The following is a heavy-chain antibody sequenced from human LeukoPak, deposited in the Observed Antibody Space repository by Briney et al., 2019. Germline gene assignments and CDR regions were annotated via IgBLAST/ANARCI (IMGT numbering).Heavy chain of an antibody. V-gene: IGHV3-23*01. Sequence: GGSLRLSCAASGLTFINFGMTWVRQAPGKGPEWVSAISGSAVITFYADSVKGRFTISRDNSKNTLYLQMNSLRAEDTALYYCAKSRLSGINDAFDIWGQGTMVTVSS. CDR3: AKSRLSGINDAFDI. D-gene: IGHD3-3*01. J-gene: IGHJ3*02. CDR1: GLTFINFG. CDR2: ISGSAVIT.